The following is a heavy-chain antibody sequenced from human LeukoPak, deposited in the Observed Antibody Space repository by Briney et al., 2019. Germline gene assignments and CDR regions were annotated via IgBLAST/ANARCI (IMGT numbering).Heavy chain of an antibody. CDR2: INHSGST. D-gene: IGHD5-18*01. CDR3: ARSWIQLWLRGPLDY. V-gene: IGHV4-34*01. J-gene: IGHJ4*02. CDR1: GGSFSGYY. Sequence: SETLSLTCAVYGGSFSGYYWSWIRQPPGKGLEWIGEINHSGSTNYNPSLKSRVTISVDTSKNQFSLKLSSVTAADTAVYYCARSWIQLWLRGPLDYWGQGTLVTVSS.